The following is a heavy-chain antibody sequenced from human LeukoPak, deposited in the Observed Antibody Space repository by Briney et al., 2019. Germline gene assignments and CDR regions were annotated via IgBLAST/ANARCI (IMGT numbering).Heavy chain of an antibody. CDR1: GFTFSSYW. CDR3: AKGGYGYYFDY. CDR2: INSDGRST. Sequence: AGGSLRLPCTASGFTFSSYWMHWVRQAPGKGLVWVSRINSDGRSTTYADSVKGRFTISRDNAKNTLYLQMNSLRAEDTAVYYCAKGGYGYYFDYWGQGTLVTVSS. D-gene: IGHD5-12*01. J-gene: IGHJ4*02. V-gene: IGHV3-74*01.